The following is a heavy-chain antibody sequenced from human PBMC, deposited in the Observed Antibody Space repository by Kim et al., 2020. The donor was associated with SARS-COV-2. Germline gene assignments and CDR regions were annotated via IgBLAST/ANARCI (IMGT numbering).Heavy chain of an antibody. CDR2: IIPILGIA. Sequence: SVKVSCKASGGTFSSYAISWVRQAPGQGLEWMGRIIPILGIANYAQKFQGRVTITADKSTSTAYMELSSLRSEDTAVYYCARGIVATFSDYDYYGMDVWGQGTTVTVAS. D-gene: IGHD5-12*01. V-gene: IGHV1-69*10. CDR1: GGTFSSYA. J-gene: IGHJ6*02. CDR3: ARGIVATFSDYDYYGMDV.